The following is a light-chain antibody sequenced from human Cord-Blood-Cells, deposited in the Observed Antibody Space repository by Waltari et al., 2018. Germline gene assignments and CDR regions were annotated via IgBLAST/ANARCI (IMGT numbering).Light chain of an antibody. Sequence: QSALTQPRSVSGSPGQSVTISCTGPSSDVGGYNYVSWYQQHPGTPPKLMIYDVSKRPSGVPDRFSGSKSGNTASLTISGLQAEDEADYYCCSYAGSTMVFGGGTKLTVL. CDR1: SSDVGGYNY. CDR2: DVS. J-gene: IGLJ2*01. CDR3: CSYAGSTMV. V-gene: IGLV2-11*01.